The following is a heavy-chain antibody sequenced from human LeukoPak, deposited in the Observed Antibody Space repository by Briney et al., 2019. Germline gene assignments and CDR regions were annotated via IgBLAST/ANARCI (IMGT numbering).Heavy chain of an antibody. J-gene: IGHJ4*02. CDR1: GFTFSRYW. Sequence: QAGGSLRLSCAASGFTFSRYWMHWVRQTPGKGLVWVSRINSDGSGTRYADSVKGRFTISRDNAKNTLDLQMSSLRAEDTAVYYCARVDCSGGSCYFDYWGQGTLVTVSS. CDR3: ARVDCSGGSCYFDY. CDR2: INSDGSGT. D-gene: IGHD2-15*01. V-gene: IGHV3-74*01.